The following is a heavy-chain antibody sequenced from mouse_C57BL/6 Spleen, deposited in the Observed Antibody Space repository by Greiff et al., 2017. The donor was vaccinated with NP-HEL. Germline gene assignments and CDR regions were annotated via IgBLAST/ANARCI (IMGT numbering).Heavy chain of an antibody. CDR3: ARGTTVDY. D-gene: IGHD1-1*01. Sequence: VQLQQSGAELVRPGASVKLSCKASGYTFTDYYINWVKQRPGQGLEWIARIYPGSGNTYYNETFKGKATLTAEKSSSTAYMQLSSLTSEDSAVYFCARGTTVDYWGQGTSVTVSS. CDR1: GYTFTDYY. V-gene: IGHV1-76*01. J-gene: IGHJ4*01. CDR2: IYPGSGNT.